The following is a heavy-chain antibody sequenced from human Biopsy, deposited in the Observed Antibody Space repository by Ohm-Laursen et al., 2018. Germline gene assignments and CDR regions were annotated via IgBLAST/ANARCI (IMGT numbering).Heavy chain of an antibody. CDR2: IYYSGTT. Sequence: SHTLSLTCIVSGVSISSYYWNWIRQPPGKGLECIGYIYYSGTTDYSPSLKSRVTISIDKSKNQFFLKLSSVTAEDTAVYYCARDDAVTVIRGLYYWGQGALVTVSS. CDR3: ARDDAVTVIRGLYY. CDR1: GVSISSYY. V-gene: IGHV4-59*07. J-gene: IGHJ4*02. D-gene: IGHD2-21*02.